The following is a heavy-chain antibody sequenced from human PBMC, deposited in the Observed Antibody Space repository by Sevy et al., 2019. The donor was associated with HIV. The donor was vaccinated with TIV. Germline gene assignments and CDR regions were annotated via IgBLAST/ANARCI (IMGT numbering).Heavy chain of an antibody. CDR3: ARHLPLAYYEILTPDSRPFDN. Sequence: SETLSLTCGVSGDSINSNDYYWGWIRQPPGKGLEWIGTIYYSGSTYYNPSLKSRVTISVDTSKNQFSLKLTSVTAADTALNYLARHLPLAYYEILTPDSRPFDNWGQGTLVTVSS. J-gene: IGHJ4*02. V-gene: IGHV4-39*01. CDR2: IYYSGST. CDR1: GDSINSNDYY. D-gene: IGHD3-9*01.